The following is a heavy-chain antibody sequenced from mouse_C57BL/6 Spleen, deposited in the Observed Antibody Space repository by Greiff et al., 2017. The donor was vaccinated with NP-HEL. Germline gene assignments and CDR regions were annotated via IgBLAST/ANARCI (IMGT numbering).Heavy chain of an antibody. CDR3: ARRDGNYFDY. V-gene: IGHV1-54*01. CDR2: INPGSGGT. J-gene: IGHJ2*01. Sequence: QVQLQQSGAELVRPGPSVKVSCKASGYAFTNYLIEWVKQRPGQGLEWIGVINPGSGGTNYNEKFKGKATLTADKSSSTAYMQLSSLTSEDSAVYFCARRDGNYFDYWGQGTTLTVSS. D-gene: IGHD2-1*01. CDR1: GYAFTNYL.